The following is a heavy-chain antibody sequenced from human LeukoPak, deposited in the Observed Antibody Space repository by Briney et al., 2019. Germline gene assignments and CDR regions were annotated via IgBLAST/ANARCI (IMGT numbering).Heavy chain of an antibody. CDR1: GGSFSGYY. J-gene: IGHJ4*02. D-gene: IGHD5-12*01. V-gene: IGHV4-34*01. CDR2: INHSGST. Sequence: SETLSLTCAVFGGSFSGYYWSWIRQPPGKGLEWIGEINHSGSTNFNPSLKSRVTISVDTSKKRFFLKLSSVTAADTAVYYCARVEGGEWLRYGGHWGQGTLVTVSS. CDR3: ARVEGGEWLRYGGH.